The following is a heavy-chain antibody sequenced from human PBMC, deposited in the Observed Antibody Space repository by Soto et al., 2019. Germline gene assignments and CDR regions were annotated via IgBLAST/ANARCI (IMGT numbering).Heavy chain of an antibody. CDR3: ARDLKSLDSSGQDY. J-gene: IGHJ4*02. CDR2: IWYDGSNK. D-gene: IGHD3-22*01. Sequence: GGSLRLSCAASGFTFSSYGMHWVRQAPGKGLEWVAVIWYDGSNKYYADSVKGRFTISRDNSKNTLYLQMNSLRAEDTAVYYCARDLKSLDSSGQDYGGQGTQVTVSS. CDR1: GFTFSSYG. V-gene: IGHV3-33*01.